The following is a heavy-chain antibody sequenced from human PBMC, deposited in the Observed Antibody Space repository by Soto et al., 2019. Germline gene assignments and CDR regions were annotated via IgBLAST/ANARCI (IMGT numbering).Heavy chain of an antibody. D-gene: IGHD3-9*01. CDR3: TTDRKDWLTRVYYCMDL. V-gene: IGHV3-15*01. Sequence: EAQLVESGGGLVRPGGSLRLSCAAAGFTCSNAWMRWVRQTPVKGLEWFVRMKSDTDAGTADYAAPVKGRFTISRDDTKNTLYLQMNSLKTEDTAVYDCTTDRKDWLTRVYYCMDLWGRWTAVTVSS. CDR1: GFTCSNAW. CDR2: MKSDTDAGTA. J-gene: IGHJ6*02.